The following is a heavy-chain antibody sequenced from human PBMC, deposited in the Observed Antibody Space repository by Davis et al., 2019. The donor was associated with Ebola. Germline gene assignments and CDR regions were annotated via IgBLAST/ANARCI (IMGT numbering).Heavy chain of an antibody. D-gene: IGHD5-18*01. J-gene: IGHJ4*02. CDR3: ATSYPLGYTFGVY. V-gene: IGHV1-2*02. CDR2: INPNSGGT. Sequence: VKVSCKASGYTFTDYYMHWVRQAPGQGLEWMGWINPNSGGTKYAHKFQGRVNMTRDTSVSTVYMDLDRLTTDDTAMYYCATSYPLGYTFGVYWGQGSLVSVSS. CDR1: GYTFTDYY.